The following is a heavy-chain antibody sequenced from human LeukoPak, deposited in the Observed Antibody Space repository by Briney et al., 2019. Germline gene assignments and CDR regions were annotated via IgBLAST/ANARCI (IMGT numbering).Heavy chain of an antibody. D-gene: IGHD3-16*01. V-gene: IGHV3-30*18. CDR2: ISYDGSNK. J-gene: IGHJ4*02. Sequence: SGGSLRLSCAASGFTFSSYGMHWVRQAPGKGLEWVAVISYDGSNKYYADSVKGRFTISRDNSKNTLYLQMNSLRAEDTAVYYCAKDLGITGFDYWGQGTLVTVSS. CDR3: AKDLGITGFDY. CDR1: GFTFSSYG.